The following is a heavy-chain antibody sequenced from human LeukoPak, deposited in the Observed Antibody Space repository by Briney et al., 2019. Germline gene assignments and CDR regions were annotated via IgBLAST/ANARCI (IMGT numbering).Heavy chain of an antibody. CDR1: GYTFTSYA. CDR3: ARGPRGTYYDFWSGYYSMNYYYYYMDV. Sequence: ASVKVSCKASGYTFTSYAVNWVRQAPGQRFEWLGWIDAGNGKTKYSQEFQGRVTITRDTSASTAYMELSRLRSEDMAVYYCARGPRGTYYDFWSGYYSMNYYYYYMDVWGKGTTVTVSS. J-gene: IGHJ6*03. V-gene: IGHV1-3*03. CDR2: IDAGNGKT. D-gene: IGHD3-3*01.